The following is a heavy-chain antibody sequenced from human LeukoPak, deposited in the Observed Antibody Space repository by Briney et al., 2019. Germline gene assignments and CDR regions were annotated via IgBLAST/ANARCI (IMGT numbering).Heavy chain of an antibody. D-gene: IGHD6-13*01. Sequence: SETLSLTCTVSGGSINSYYWSWIRQPAGKGREGIGRIYTSGSTDYNPSLKSRVTMSVDTSKNQFSLKLTSVTAADTAVYYCARAQSSSWYIDCWGQGTLVTVSS. CDR3: ARAQSSSWYIDC. CDR2: IYTSGST. CDR1: GGSINSYY. V-gene: IGHV4-4*07. J-gene: IGHJ4*02.